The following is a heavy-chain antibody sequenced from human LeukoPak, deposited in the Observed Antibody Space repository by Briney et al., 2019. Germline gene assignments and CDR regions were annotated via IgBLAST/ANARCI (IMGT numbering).Heavy chain of an antibody. CDR2: ISGSGGST. V-gene: IGHV3-23*01. D-gene: IGHD6-19*01. J-gene: IGHJ3*02. CDR1: GFTFSSYA. CDR3: ARDGIAVAAFDI. Sequence: GGSLRLSCAASGFTFSSYAMSWVRQAPGKGLEWVSAISGSGGSTYYADSVKGRFTISRDNSKNSLYLQMNSLRAEDTAVYYCARDGIAVAAFDIWGQGTMVTVSS.